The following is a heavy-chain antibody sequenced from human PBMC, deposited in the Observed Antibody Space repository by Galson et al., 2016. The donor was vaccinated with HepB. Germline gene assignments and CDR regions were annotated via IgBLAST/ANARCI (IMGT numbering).Heavy chain of an antibody. D-gene: IGHD6-6*01. V-gene: IGHV1-46*01. CDR1: GYTFITYY. Sequence: SVKVSCKASGYTFITYYMHWVRQAPGQGLEWMGIINPSGGSTGYAQKFQDRVTMTRDTSTSTVYMEVSSLRSEDTAVCYCARAARPDYYYGMDVWGQGTTVTVSS. CDR3: ARAARPDYYYGMDV. J-gene: IGHJ6*02. CDR2: INPSGGST.